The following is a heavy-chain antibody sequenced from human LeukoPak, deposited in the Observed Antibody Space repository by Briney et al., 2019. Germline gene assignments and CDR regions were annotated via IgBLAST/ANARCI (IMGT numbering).Heavy chain of an antibody. V-gene: IGHV3-7*01. D-gene: IGHD2/OR15-2a*01. CDR2: INQDGSVK. J-gene: IGHJ4*02. CDR1: GFAFSTYW. Sequence: GGSLRLSCAASGFAFSTYWMDWVRQAPGKGLEWVGNINQDGSVKHYVDSVRGRFTISRDNARNSVYLQMNALRVEDTAVYYCTTAFLYWGQGTLVTASS. CDR3: TTAFLY.